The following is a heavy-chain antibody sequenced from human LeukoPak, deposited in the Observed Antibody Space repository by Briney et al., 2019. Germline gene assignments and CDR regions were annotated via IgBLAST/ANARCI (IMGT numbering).Heavy chain of an antibody. V-gene: IGHV1-18*01. D-gene: IGHD3-9*01. J-gene: IGHJ6*03. CDR2: ISGYNGNT. Sequence: ASVKVSCKASGYTFTSYGISWVRQAPGQGLEWMGWISGYNGNTNYAQNLQGRVTMTTDTSTSTVYMELRSLRSDDTAVYYCARYLLYFDWPRYYMDVWGKGTTVTISS. CDR1: GYTFTSYG. CDR3: ARYLLYFDWPRYYMDV.